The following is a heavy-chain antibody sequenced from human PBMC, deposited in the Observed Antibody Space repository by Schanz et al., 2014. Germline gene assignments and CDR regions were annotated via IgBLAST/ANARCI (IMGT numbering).Heavy chain of an antibody. D-gene: IGHD5-12*01. J-gene: IGHJ3*01. CDR2: VYMSAAST. V-gene: IGHV3-NL1*01. CDR3: ARDEGRDGYNLAFDV. Sequence: QVQLVESGGGVVQPGRSLKLSCAASGFPFSSHGMHWVRQAPGKGLEWVSTVYMSAASTRYADSVKGRFIISRDSSKNTLFLQMNSLRPEDTALYFCARDEGRDGYNLAFDVWGQGTLVTVSS. CDR1: GFPFSSHG.